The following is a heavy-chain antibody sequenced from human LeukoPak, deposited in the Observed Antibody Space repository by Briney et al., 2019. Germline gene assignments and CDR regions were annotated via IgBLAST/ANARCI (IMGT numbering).Heavy chain of an antibody. J-gene: IGHJ6*03. D-gene: IGHD1-26*01. CDR1: GYTFNRYA. CDR3: VRDRSGNDGGGHYYYMDV. V-gene: IGHV7-4-1*02. Sequence: PGASVKVSCKASGYTFNRYAMNWVRQAPGQGLEFMGWINTNTGDPTYAQGFTGRFVFSLDTSVSTAYLQISSLKAEDTAVYYCVRDRSGNDGGGHYYYMDVWGKGTTVTVSS. CDR2: INTNTGDP.